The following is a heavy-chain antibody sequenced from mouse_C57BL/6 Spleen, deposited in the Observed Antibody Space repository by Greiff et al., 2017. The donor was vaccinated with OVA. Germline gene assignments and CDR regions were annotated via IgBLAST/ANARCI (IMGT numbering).Heavy chain of an antibody. CDR2: IWWDDDK. CDR1: GFSLSTFGMG. D-gene: IGHD1-1*01. CDR3: ARTRDYGSSYYAMDY. V-gene: IGHV8-8*01. J-gene: IGHJ4*01. Sequence: QVTLKESGPGILQPSQTLSLTCSFSGFSLSTFGMGVGWIRQPSGKGLEWLAHIWWDDDKYYNPALKSRLTISKDTSKNQVFLKIANVDTADTATYYCARTRDYGSSYYAMDYWGQGTSVTVSS.